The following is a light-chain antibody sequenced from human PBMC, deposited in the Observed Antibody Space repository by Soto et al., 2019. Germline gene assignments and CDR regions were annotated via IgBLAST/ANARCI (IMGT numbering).Light chain of an antibody. V-gene: IGLV2-8*01. J-gene: IGLJ1*01. Sequence: QSALTQPPSASXXPGQSVTISCTGTSSDVGGYNYVSWYQQYPGKVPKLMIYEVSERPSGVPDRFSGSKSGNTASLTVSGLQAEDEADYYCISYAGTAYVFGTGTKLTVL. CDR3: ISYAGTAYV. CDR2: EVS. CDR1: SSDVGGYNY.